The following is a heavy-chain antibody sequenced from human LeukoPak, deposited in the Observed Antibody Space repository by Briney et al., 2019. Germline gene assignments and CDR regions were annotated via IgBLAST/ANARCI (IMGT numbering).Heavy chain of an antibody. D-gene: IGHD2-15*01. V-gene: IGHV1-18*04. CDR2: ISAYNGNT. J-gene: IGHJ3*02. CDR1: GYTFTSYG. CDR3: ARVRYCSGGSCYSDAFDI. Sequence: ASVKVSCKASGYTFTSYGISWVRQAPGQGLEWMGWISAYNGNTNYAQKLQGRVTMTTDTSTSTAYMELRSLRSDDTAVYYCARVRYCSGGSCYSDAFDIWGQGIMVTVSS.